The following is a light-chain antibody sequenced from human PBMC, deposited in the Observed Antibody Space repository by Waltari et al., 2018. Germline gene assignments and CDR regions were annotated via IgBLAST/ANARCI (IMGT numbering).Light chain of an antibody. CDR1: QSVFHSSTYGNA. Sequence: DIVMTQSPDFLPVSLGERATISCRSSQSVFHSSTYGNALAWFQQRPGQPPRLLIYKISNRFSGVPDRFSGSGAGTDFTLKISRVEAEDVGVYYCMQTTRFWTFGQGTRVEIK. CDR2: KIS. J-gene: IGKJ1*01. V-gene: IGKV2-24*01. CDR3: MQTTRFWT.